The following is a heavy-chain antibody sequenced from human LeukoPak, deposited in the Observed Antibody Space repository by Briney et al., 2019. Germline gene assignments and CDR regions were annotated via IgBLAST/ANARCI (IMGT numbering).Heavy chain of an antibody. J-gene: IGHJ6*03. CDR1: GFTFNSYS. CDR3: AGPPPRGVADYYYYQMDV. D-gene: IGHD3-10*01. CDR2: ISGSSSHI. V-gene: IGHV3-21*01. Sequence: PGGSLRLSCAASGFTFNSYSMNWVRQAPGKGLEWVSLISGSSSHIFYADSVKGRFTISRDNAKNSLYLQMNSLRGEDTAVYYCAGPPPRGVADYYYYQMDVWGKGTTVTVSS.